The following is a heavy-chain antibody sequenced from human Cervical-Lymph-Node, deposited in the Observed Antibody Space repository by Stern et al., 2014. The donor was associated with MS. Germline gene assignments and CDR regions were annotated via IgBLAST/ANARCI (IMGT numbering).Heavy chain of an antibody. D-gene: IGHD1-20*01. V-gene: IGHV1-2*06. Sequence: QMQLVQSGAEVKKPGASVKVSCKASGYTFTGYHIHWVRQAPGQGLEWVGRIDPNKGDTNYAQNFQGRVTMTRDTSISTAYMELSRLRSDDTAVYYCARRGITGTTYFDYWGRGTLVTVSS. CDR2: IDPNKGDT. CDR1: GYTFTGYH. J-gene: IGHJ4*02. CDR3: ARRGITGTTYFDY.